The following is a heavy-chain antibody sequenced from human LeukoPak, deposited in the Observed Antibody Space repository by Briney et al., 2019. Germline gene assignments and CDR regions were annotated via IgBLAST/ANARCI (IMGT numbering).Heavy chain of an antibody. J-gene: IGHJ4*02. D-gene: IGHD3-3*01. Sequence: ASVKVSCKASGYTFTSYGISWVRQAPGQGLEWMGWISAYNGNTNYAQKLQGRVTMTTDTSTSTAYMELRSLRSDDTAVYYCARDLDLITILGVVVIPFDYWGQGTLVTVSS. V-gene: IGHV1-18*01. CDR3: ARDLDLITILGVVVIPFDY. CDR2: ISAYNGNT. CDR1: GYTFTSYG.